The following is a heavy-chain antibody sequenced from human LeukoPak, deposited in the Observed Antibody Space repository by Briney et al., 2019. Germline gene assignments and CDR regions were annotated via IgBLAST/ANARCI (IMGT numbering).Heavy chain of an antibody. J-gene: IGHJ5*02. CDR2: ISAYNGNT. D-gene: IGHD3-9*01. V-gene: IGHV1-18*01. CDR1: GYTFTNYG. Sequence: GASVKVSCKASGYTFTNYGISWVRQAPGQGLEWTGWISAYNGNTNYAQKLQGRVTMTTDTSTSTAYMELRSLRSDDTAVYYRARARLLRYYDWLLYHSNWSDPWGQGTLVTVSS. CDR3: ARARLLRYYDWLLYHSNWSDP.